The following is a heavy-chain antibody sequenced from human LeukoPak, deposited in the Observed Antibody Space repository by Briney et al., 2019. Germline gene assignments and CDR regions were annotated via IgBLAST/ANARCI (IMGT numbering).Heavy chain of an antibody. D-gene: IGHD7-27*01. V-gene: IGHV4-34*01. Sequence: PSETLSLTCVVYGGSFSGYYWTWIRQSPGKGLEWIGEINHSGSTNYNPSLKSRVTISVDTSKNQFSLKLSSVTAADTAVYYCARQAWGSALGYWGQGTLVTVSS. CDR2: INHSGST. J-gene: IGHJ4*02. CDR3: ARQAWGSALGY. CDR1: GGSFSGYY.